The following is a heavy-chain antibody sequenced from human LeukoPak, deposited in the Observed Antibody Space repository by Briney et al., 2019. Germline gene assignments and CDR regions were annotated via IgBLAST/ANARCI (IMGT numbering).Heavy chain of an antibody. D-gene: IGHD5-12*01. V-gene: IGHV3-21*04. Sequence: GGSLRLSCAASGFTFSSYSMNWVRQAPGKGLEWVSSISSSSSYIYYADSVKGRFTISRDNAKNSLYLQMISLRAEDTAVYYCASTGLEARYSYFDNWGQGTLATVSS. CDR1: GFTFSSYS. J-gene: IGHJ4*02. CDR3: ASTGLEARYSYFDN. CDR2: ISSSSSYI.